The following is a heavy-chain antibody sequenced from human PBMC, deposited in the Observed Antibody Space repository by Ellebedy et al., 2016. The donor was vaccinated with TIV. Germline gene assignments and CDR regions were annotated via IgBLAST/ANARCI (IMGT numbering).Heavy chain of an antibody. J-gene: IGHJ4*02. CDR1: GGSISSYY. D-gene: IGHD3-22*01. Sequence: MPSETLSLTCTVSGGSISSYYWSWIRQPPGKGLEWIGYIYYSGSTNYNPSLKSPVTISVDTSKNQFSLKLSSVTAADTAVYYCARDRYYYDSSGYYHLFDYWGQGTLVTVSS. V-gene: IGHV4-59*01. CDR2: IYYSGST. CDR3: ARDRYYYDSSGYYHLFDY.